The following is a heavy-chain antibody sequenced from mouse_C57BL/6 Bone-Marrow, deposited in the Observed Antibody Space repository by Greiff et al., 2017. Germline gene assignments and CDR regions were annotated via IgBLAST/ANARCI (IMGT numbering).Heavy chain of an antibody. D-gene: IGHD1-1*01. V-gene: IGHV1-81*01. J-gene: IGHJ2*01. CDR1: GYTFTSYG. CDR2: IYPRSGNT. CDR3: ARSRYYGSSYVDY. Sequence: QVQLQQYGAELARPGASVKLSCKASGYTFTSYGISWVKQRTGQGLEWIGEIYPRSGNTYYNEKFKGKATLTADKSSSTAYMELRSLTSEDSAVYFCARSRYYGSSYVDYWGQGTTLTVSS.